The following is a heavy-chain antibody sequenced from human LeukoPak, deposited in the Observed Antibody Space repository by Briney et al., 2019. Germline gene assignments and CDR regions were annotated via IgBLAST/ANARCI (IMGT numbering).Heavy chain of an antibody. D-gene: IGHD3-16*02. CDR1: GFTFSRYA. CDR2: ISYDGSNK. CDR3: ARDYYDYVWGSYRYYFDY. V-gene: IGHV3-30*04. J-gene: IGHJ4*02. Sequence: GGSLRLSCAASGFTFSRYAMHWVRQAPGKGLEWVAVISYDGSNKYYADSVKGRFTISKDNSKNTLYLQMNSLRAEDTAVYYCARDYYDYVWGSYRYYFDYWGQGTLVTVSS.